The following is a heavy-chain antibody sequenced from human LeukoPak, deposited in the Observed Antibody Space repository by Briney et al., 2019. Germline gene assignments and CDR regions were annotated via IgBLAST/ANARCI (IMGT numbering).Heavy chain of an antibody. CDR2: IYYSGST. CDR3: ARHRNPASSWFDP. Sequence: SETLSLTRTVSGGSISSSSYYWGWIRQPPGKGLEWIGSIYYSGSTYYNPSLKSRVTISVDTSKNQFSLKLSSVAAADTAVYYCARHRNPASSWFDPWGQGTLVTVSS. V-gene: IGHV4-39*01. J-gene: IGHJ5*02. D-gene: IGHD2-2*01. CDR1: GGSISSSSYY.